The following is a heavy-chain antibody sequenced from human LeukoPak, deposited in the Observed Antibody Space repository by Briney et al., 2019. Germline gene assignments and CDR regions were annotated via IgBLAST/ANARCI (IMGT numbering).Heavy chain of an antibody. Sequence: SETLSLTCTVSGGSISSSSYYWGWIRQPPGKGLEWIGSIYYSGSTYYNPSLKSRVTISVDTSKNQFSLKLSSVTAADTAVYYCARVNPSSSARGWFDPWGQGTLVTVSS. V-gene: IGHV4-39*01. CDR2: IYYSGST. CDR3: ARVNPSSSARGWFDP. J-gene: IGHJ5*02. CDR1: GGSISSSSYY. D-gene: IGHD6-13*01.